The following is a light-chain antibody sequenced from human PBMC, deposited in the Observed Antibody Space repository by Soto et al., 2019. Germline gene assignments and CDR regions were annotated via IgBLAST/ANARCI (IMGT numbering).Light chain of an antibody. CDR3: QQYSDSLVT. J-gene: IGKJ2*01. Sequence: EIVLTQSPGTLSLSPGERATLSCRASQTVRSSYLAWYQQKPGQAHRLLISGASSRATGIPDRFSGSGSVTDFTLTISRLWPEDFAVYYCQQYSDSLVTFGQGTKLEI. CDR1: QTVRSSY. CDR2: GAS. V-gene: IGKV3-20*01.